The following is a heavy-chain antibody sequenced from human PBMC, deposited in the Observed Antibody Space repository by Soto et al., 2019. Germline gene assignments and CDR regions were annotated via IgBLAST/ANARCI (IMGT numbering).Heavy chain of an antibody. CDR2: IYYSGST. V-gene: IGHV4-59*01. Sequence: ASETLSLTCTVSGGSISSYYWSWIRQPPGKGLEWIGYIYYSGSTNYNPSLKSRVTISVDTSKNQFSLKLSSVTAADTAMYYCARIPFAATGFYFGYWAQGTLVTVSS. CDR3: ARIPFAATGFYFGY. CDR1: GGSISSYY. J-gene: IGHJ4*02. D-gene: IGHD6-13*01.